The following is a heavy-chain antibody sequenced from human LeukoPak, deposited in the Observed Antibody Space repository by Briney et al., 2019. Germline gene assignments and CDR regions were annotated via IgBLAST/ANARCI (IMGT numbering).Heavy chain of an antibody. J-gene: IGHJ4*02. CDR3: ARAAPGPGYDY. Sequence: ASVKVSCKASRYSFIGYYIHWMRQAPGQGLEWMGWISAYNGNTNYAQKLQGRVTMTTDTSTSTAYMELRSLRSDDTAVYYCARAAPGPGYDYWGQGTLVTVSS. CDR2: ISAYNGNT. D-gene: IGHD3-10*01. V-gene: IGHV1-18*04. CDR1: RYSFIGYY.